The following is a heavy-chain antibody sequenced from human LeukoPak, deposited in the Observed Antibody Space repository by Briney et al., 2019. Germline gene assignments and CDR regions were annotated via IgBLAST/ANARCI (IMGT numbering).Heavy chain of an antibody. V-gene: IGHV4-59*01. CDR3: ARDGSSRLIYLYYYYMDV. Sequence: PSETLSLTCTVSGGSISSYYWSWIRQPPGKGLEWIGYIYYSGSTNYNPSLKSRVTISVDTSKNQFSLKLSSVTAADTAVYYCARDGSSRLIYLYYYYMDVWGKGTTVTISS. D-gene: IGHD6-13*01. CDR1: GGSISSYY. J-gene: IGHJ6*03. CDR2: IYYSGST.